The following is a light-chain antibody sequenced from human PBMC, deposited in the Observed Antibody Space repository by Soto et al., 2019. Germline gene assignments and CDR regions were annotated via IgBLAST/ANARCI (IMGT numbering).Light chain of an antibody. CDR2: GAS. CDR3: QRYGGSPIT. CDR1: QSVSSSY. Sequence: ESVLPQSPGTLSMSPGERATLSCRASQSVSSSYLAWYQQKPGQAPRLLIYGASSRATGIPGRFGGSGSGTDFTLTISRLEPEDFAVYYCQRYGGSPITFGQGTRL. J-gene: IGKJ5*01. V-gene: IGKV3-20*01.